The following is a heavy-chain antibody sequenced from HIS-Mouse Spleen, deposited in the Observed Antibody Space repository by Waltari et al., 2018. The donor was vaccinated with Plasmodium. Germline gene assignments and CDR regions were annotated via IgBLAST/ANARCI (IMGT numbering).Heavy chain of an antibody. Sequence: QVQLQQWGAGLLKPSETLSLTCAVYGGSFRGYYWRWTRHPPGQGLEWIGESNHSGSTNYNPSLKSRVTISVDTSKNQFSLKLSSVTAADTAVYYCARGGGYSYGPGWFDPWGQGTLVTVSS. V-gene: IGHV4-34*01. CDR1: GGSFRGYY. CDR3: ARGGGYSYGPGWFDP. D-gene: IGHD5-18*01. CDR2: SNHSGST. J-gene: IGHJ5*02.